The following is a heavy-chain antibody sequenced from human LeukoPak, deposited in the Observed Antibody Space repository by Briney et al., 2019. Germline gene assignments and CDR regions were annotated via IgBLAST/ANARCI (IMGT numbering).Heavy chain of an antibody. V-gene: IGHV4-59*08. CDR3: ARHGYCSGGSCYWDY. Sequence: SETLSLTCTVSGGSISTYYWTWIRQPPGKGLEWIGSISYSGSTNYSPSLEGRVTMSVDTSKNQFSLKLRAVTAADTAVYYCARHGYCSGGSCYWDYWGQGTLVTVSS. D-gene: IGHD2-15*01. CDR1: GGSISTYY. CDR2: ISYSGST. J-gene: IGHJ4*02.